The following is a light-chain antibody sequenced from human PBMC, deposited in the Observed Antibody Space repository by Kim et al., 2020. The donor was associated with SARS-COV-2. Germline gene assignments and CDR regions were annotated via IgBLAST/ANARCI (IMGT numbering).Light chain of an antibody. V-gene: IGLV1-47*01. CDR3: AAWDGSLSGPV. Sequence: GHTVTISCSGTSSNIGSNFVSRYQQLPGTAPKLLIYRNDQRPSGVPDRFSGSKSGTSAALAISGLRSEDEADYYCAAWDGSLSGPVFGGGTQLTVL. CDR1: SSNIGSNF. CDR2: RND. J-gene: IGLJ2*01.